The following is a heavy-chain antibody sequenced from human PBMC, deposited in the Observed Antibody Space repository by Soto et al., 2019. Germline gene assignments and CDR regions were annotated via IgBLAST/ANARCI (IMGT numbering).Heavy chain of an antibody. CDR2: ISGSGAGT. D-gene: IGHD1-26*01. CDR1: GFSFSNYA. Sequence: EVQLLESGGTLVQVGGSLRLSCVASGFSFSNYAVTWVRQAPGKGLEWVSAISGSGAGTYYADSVQGRFSIARDNSKNTLHLQMNSLRGEDPAVYHCAELIKSGSYYDGNAMDAWGRGTTVIGS. CDR3: AELIKSGSYYDGNAMDA. J-gene: IGHJ6*02. V-gene: IGHV3-23*01.